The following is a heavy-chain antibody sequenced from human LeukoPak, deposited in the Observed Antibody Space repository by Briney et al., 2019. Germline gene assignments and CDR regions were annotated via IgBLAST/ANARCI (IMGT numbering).Heavy chain of an antibody. CDR1: GFTVSSNY. CDR3: VKGSGSRGMIEVRPFDY. D-gene: IGHD3-22*01. J-gene: IGHJ4*02. V-gene: IGHV3-53*05. CDR2: IYSGGST. Sequence: GGSLRLSCAASGFTVSSNYMSWVRQAPGKGLEWVSVIYSGGSTYYADSVKGRFTISRDNSKNTLFLQMSSLRAEDTAVYYCVKGSGSRGMIEVRPFDYWGQGTLVTVSS.